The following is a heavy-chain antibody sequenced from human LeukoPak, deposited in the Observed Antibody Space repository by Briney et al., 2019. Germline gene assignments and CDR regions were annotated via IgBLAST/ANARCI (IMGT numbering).Heavy chain of an antibody. CDR2: IYTSGST. CDR1: GGSISSSSYY. J-gene: IGHJ6*02. V-gene: IGHV4-61*02. Sequence: PSETLSLTCTVSGGSISSSSYYWGWIRQPAGKGLEWIGRIYTSGSTNYNPSLKSRVTMSVDTSKNQFSLKLSSVTAADTAVYYCARSWVAATDNYYYGMDVWGQGTTVTVSS. D-gene: IGHD2-15*01. CDR3: ARSWVAATDNYYYGMDV.